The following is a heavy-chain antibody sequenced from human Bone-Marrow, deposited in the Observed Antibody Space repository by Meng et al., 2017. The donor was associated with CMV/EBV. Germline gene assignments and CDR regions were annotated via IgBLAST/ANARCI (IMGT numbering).Heavy chain of an antibody. V-gene: IGHV4-4*07. CDR3: AGSRPGGGACDY. CDR1: GASIKNYN. Sequence: QVQIKESGQGLVKPSETLSPTCIVSGASIKNYNWNWVRQPAGQGLEWIGLIQVIGHTVYNPSLKSRVTVSLDASKSQFSLTLNSVTAADTATYYCAGSRPGGGACDYWGQGILVTVSS. D-gene: IGHD3-16*01. J-gene: IGHJ4*02. CDR2: IQVIGHT.